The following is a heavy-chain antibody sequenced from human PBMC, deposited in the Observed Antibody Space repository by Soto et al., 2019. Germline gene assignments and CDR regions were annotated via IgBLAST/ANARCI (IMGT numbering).Heavy chain of an antibody. V-gene: IGHV3-74*03. CDR3: AREVHDSSGYYEDY. D-gene: IGHD3-22*01. CDR1: GFTFSRHW. Sequence: EVQLEESGGDLVQPGGSLRLSCAASGFTFSRHWMHWVRQAPGKGLVWVSRINFDGSSTTYADSVKGRFTISRDNSKNTLYLQMNSLRVEETAVYYCAREVHDSSGYYEDYWGQGTLVTVSS. J-gene: IGHJ4*02. CDR2: INFDGSST.